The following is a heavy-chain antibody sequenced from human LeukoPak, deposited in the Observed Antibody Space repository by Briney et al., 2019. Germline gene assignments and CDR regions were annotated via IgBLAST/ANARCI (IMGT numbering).Heavy chain of an antibody. D-gene: IGHD6-13*01. J-gene: IGHJ4*02. Sequence: GGSLRLSCAVSGFTFSGFWMSWSRQAPGKGLEWVGRIKSKTDGGTTDYAAPVKGRFTISRDDSKNTLYLQMNSLKTEDTAVYYCTTDPEYSSSWYYFDYWGQGTLVTVSS. CDR3: TTDPEYSSSWYYFDY. V-gene: IGHV3-15*01. CDR2: IKSKTDGGTT. CDR1: GFTFSGFW.